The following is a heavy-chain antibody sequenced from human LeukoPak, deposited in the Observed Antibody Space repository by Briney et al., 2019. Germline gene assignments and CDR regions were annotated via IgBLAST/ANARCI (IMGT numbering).Heavy chain of an antibody. CDR1: GFTFSNYA. CDR2: ISATGADT. Sequence: PGGSLRLSCAASGFTFSNYAMTWVRQAPGKGLEWVSVISATGADTDYAESVKGRCTISRDNSNNTLYLQMNSLRAEDTAVYYCAKERLGYSSTQFFDYWGQGTLVTVSS. D-gene: IGHD6-13*01. V-gene: IGHV3-23*01. CDR3: AKERLGYSSTQFFDY. J-gene: IGHJ4*02.